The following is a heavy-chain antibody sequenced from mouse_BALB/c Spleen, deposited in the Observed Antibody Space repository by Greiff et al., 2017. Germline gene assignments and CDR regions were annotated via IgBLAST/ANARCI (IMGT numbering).Heavy chain of an antibody. CDR3: ARDLVKRAWFAY. V-gene: IGHV5-9-4*01. Sequence: VKLVESGGGLVKPGGSLKLSCAASGFTFSSYAMSWVRQSPEKRLEWVAEISSGGSYTYYPDTVTGRFTISRDNAKNTLYLEMSSLRSEDTAMYYCARDLVKRAWFAYWGQGTLVTVSA. J-gene: IGHJ3*01. D-gene: IGHD2-2*01. CDR2: ISSGGSYT. CDR1: GFTFSSYA.